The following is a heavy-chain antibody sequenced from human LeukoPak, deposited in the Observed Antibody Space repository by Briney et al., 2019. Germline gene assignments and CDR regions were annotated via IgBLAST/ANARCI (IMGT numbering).Heavy chain of an antibody. V-gene: IGHV3-74*01. CDR2: ISCDGSGR. CDR1: GFTFSNYW. Sequence: GGSLRLSCAASGFTFSNYWMHWVRQVPGKGLVWVSHISCDGSGRSYADSVKGRFTISRDNAKNTLYLHMNSLRAEDTAVYYCASASAQRLAACGDYWGQGTLVGDSS. D-gene: IGHD6-13*01. CDR3: ASASAQRLAACGDY. J-gene: IGHJ4*02.